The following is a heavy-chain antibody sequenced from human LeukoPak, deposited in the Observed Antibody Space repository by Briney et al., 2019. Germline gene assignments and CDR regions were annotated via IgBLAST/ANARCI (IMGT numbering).Heavy chain of an antibody. CDR2: IKRDGSEK. V-gene: IGHV3-7*04. CDR3: ARGGYSYGYLLSIDY. CDR1: GFSFTTYG. D-gene: IGHD5-18*01. J-gene: IGHJ4*02. Sequence: GGSLRLSCAASGFSFTTYGMSWVRQAPGKGLEWVANIKRDGSEKYYVDSVKGRFTISRDNAKNTLFLQMNSLRAEDTAVYYCARGGYSYGYLLSIDYWGQGTLVTVSS.